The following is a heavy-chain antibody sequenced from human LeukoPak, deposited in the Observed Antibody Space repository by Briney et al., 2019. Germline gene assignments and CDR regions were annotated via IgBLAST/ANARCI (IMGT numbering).Heavy chain of an antibody. CDR2: IIPIFGTA. CDR1: GGTFSSYA. Sequence: SVKVSCKASGGTFSSYAISWVRQAPGQGLEWMGGIIPIFGTANYAQKFQGRVTITADESTSTAYMELRSLRSDDTAVYYCARAWVVGVPGCDYWGQGTLVTVSS. D-gene: IGHD1-26*01. J-gene: IGHJ4*02. CDR3: ARAWVVGVPGCDY. V-gene: IGHV1-69*13.